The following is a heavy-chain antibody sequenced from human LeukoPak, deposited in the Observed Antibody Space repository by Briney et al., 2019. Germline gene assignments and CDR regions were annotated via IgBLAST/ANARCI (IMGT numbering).Heavy chain of an antibody. V-gene: IGHV1-2*06. CDR3: ARVPIPKERWYVDY. D-gene: IGHD6-13*01. Sequence: GASVKVSCRASGYTFTGYYMHWVRQAPGQGLEWMGRINPNSGGTNYAQKFQGRVTMTRDTSIGTAYMELSRLRSDDTAVYYCARVPIPKERWYVDYWGQGTLVTVSS. CDR1: GYTFTGYY. J-gene: IGHJ4*02. CDR2: INPNSGGT.